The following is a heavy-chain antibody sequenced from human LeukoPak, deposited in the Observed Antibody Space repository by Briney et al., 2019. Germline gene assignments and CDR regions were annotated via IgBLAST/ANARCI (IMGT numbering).Heavy chain of an antibody. CDR3: ARSAARLRYYYAMDV. CDR2: IYSGDSGVST. D-gene: IGHD6-6*01. V-gene: IGHV3-53*04. Sequence: PGGSLRLSCAASGFSVSNTYMSWVRQAPGKGLEWVSVIYSGDSGVSTYYADSVKGRFTISRHNSKNTLYLQMSSLRAEDTAVYVCARSAARLRYYYAMDVWGQGTTVTVCS. J-gene: IGHJ6*02. CDR1: GFSVSNTY.